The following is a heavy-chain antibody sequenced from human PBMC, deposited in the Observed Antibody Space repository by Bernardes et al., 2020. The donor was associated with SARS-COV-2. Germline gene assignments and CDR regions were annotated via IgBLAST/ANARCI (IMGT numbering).Heavy chain of an antibody. CDR3: AKDQIWELPHYLDF. D-gene: IGHD1-26*01. CDR2: ISNSGRRT. CDR1: GFTFSSHA. V-gene: IGHV3-23*01. J-gene: IGHJ4*02. Sequence: GGSLRLSCAASGFTFSSHAMSWVRQAPGKGLEWVSTISNSGRRTYYADSVKGRFTISRDNSENRLSLQMNSLRAEDTAVYYCAKDQIWELPHYLDFWGPGTLVTVSS.